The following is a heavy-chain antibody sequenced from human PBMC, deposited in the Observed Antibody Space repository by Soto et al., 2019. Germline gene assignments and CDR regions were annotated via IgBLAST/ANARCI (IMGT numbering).Heavy chain of an antibody. Sequence: PGGSLRLSCAASGFTFSSYAMSWVRQAPGKGLEWVSGISGSGGSTYYADSVKGRFTISRDNAKNSLYLQMNSLRAEDTAVYYCARDCSGGSCYISWGQGTLVTVSS. CDR1: GFTFSSYA. D-gene: IGHD2-15*01. V-gene: IGHV3-23*01. J-gene: IGHJ4*02. CDR2: ISGSGGST. CDR3: ARDCSGGSCYIS.